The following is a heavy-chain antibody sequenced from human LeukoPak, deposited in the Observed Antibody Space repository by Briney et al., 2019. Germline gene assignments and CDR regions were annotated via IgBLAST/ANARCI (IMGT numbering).Heavy chain of an antibody. CDR1: GGTFSSYA. CDR2: IIPIFGTA. V-gene: IGHV1-69*05. CDR3: ARGPRGDYPSYWYFDL. D-gene: IGHD4-17*01. Sequence: ASVKVSCKASGGTFSSYAISWVRQAPGQGLEWMGGIIPIFGTANYAQKFQGRVTITTDESTSTAYMELSSLRSEDTAVYYCARGPRGDYPSYWYFDLWGRGTLVTVSS. J-gene: IGHJ2*01.